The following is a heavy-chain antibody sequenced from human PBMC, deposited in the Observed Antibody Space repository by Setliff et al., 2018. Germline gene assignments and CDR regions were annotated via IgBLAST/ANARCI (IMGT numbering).Heavy chain of an antibody. D-gene: IGHD3-3*01. CDR1: GGSISGYY. Sequence: PSETLSLTCTVSGGSISGYYWSWIRQPAGEGPEWIGHIYASGSTNYNPSLKSRVTMSVDTSKNQFSLKLSSVTAADTAVYYCARVGMYYNFWSGYYTYYYYYYMDVWGKGTTVTVSS. CDR3: ARVGMYYNFWSGYYTYYYYYYMDV. J-gene: IGHJ6*03. CDR2: IYASGST. V-gene: IGHV4-4*07.